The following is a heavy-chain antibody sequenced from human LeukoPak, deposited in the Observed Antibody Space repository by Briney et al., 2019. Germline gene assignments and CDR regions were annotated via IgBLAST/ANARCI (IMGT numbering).Heavy chain of an antibody. J-gene: IGHJ4*02. CDR2: INPNSGGT. D-gene: IGHD3-3*01. Sequence: ASVKVSCKASGYTFTGYYMHWVRQAPGQGLEWMGWINPNSGGTNYAQKFQGRVTMTRDTSISTAYMELSRLRSDDTAVYYCAIIDFRSGYYWDYWGQGTLVTVSS. CDR1: GYTFTGYY. CDR3: AIIDFRSGYYWDY. V-gene: IGHV1-2*02.